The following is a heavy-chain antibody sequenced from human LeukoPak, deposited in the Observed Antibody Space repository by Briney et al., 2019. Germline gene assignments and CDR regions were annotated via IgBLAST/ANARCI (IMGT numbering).Heavy chain of an antibody. CDR3: ARGFRGSYCPGY. V-gene: IGHV3-66*02. CDR2: IYIGGST. D-gene: IGHD1-26*01. Sequence: PGGSLRLSCAASGFTVNNNYMSWVRQAPGKGLEWVSVIYIGGSTYYADSVKGRFTISRDNSKNTLYLQMNSLKTEDTAVYYCARGFRGSYCPGYWGQGTLVTVSS. J-gene: IGHJ4*02. CDR1: GFTVNNNY.